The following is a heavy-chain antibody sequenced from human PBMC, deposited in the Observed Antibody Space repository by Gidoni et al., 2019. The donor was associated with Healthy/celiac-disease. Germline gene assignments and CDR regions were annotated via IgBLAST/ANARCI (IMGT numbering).Heavy chain of an antibody. CDR1: GFTVSSNY. Sequence: EVQLVESGAGLIQPGGSLRLSCAASGFTVSSNYLSWVRQAPGKGLEWVSVIYSGGSTYDADSVKGRFTISRDNSKNTLYLQMNSLRAEDTAVYYCARDTVGATTTQGYYYYGMDVWGQGTTVTVSS. CDR2: IYSGGST. CDR3: ARDTVGATTTQGYYYYGMDV. V-gene: IGHV3-53*01. J-gene: IGHJ6*02. D-gene: IGHD1-26*01.